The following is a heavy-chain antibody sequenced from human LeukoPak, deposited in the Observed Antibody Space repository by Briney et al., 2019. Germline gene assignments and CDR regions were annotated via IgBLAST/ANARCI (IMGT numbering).Heavy chain of an antibody. CDR1: GFTFGDYA. V-gene: IGHV3-7*03. D-gene: IGHD5-12*01. J-gene: IGHJ4*02. CDR3: GRGPGYRSDY. CDR2: INRDGSEK. Sequence: PGRSLRLSCTASGFTFGDYALSWVRQAPGKGLEWVANINRDGSEKNYVASVRGRFTISRDNTKNSLYLQMNSLTVEDTAVYYCGRGPGYRSDYWGQGTLVTVSS.